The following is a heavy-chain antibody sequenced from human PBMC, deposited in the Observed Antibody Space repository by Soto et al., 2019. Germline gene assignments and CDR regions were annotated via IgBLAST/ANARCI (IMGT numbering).Heavy chain of an antibody. V-gene: IGHV1-69*06. J-gene: IGHJ6*02. Sequence: GASVKVSCKASGGTFSSYAISWVRQAPGQGLEWMGGIIPIFGTANYAQKFQGRVTITADKSTSTAYMELSSLRSEDTAVYYCARDDLATVTTWVGGNLSGMDVWGQGTTVTVSS. D-gene: IGHD4-17*01. CDR2: IIPIFGTA. CDR1: GGTFSSYA. CDR3: ARDDLATVTTWVGGNLSGMDV.